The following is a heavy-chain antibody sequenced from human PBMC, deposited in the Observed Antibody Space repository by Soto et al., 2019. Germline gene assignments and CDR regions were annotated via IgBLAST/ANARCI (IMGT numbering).Heavy chain of an antibody. V-gene: IGHV1-69*01. CDR3: ASRERVDAFDV. Sequence: QVQLVQSGAEVKRPGSSVKVSCKASGGTIISHAISWVRQAPGQGLEWMGGIIPILGSANYAQKFQDRLTIIAYASTSTTYMELSSLRSDDAAVYYCASRERVDAFDVWGQGKLGTVSS. D-gene: IGHD1-26*01. CDR2: IIPILGSA. CDR1: GGTIISHA. J-gene: IGHJ3*01.